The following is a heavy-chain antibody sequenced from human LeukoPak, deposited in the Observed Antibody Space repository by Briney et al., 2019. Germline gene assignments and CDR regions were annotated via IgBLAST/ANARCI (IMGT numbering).Heavy chain of an antibody. CDR1: GYTFTGYY. CDR2: INPNGGGT. Sequence: RASVTVSCKASGYTFTGYYIHCVRQAPGQGLEWMGWINPNGGGTNFAQKFQGRVTMTRDTSISTAYMELSSLRSDDTAMYYCARDRGDRKGFGIWGQGTMVTVSS. J-gene: IGHJ3*02. CDR3: ARDRGDRKGFGI. V-gene: IGHV1-2*02. D-gene: IGHD3-10*01.